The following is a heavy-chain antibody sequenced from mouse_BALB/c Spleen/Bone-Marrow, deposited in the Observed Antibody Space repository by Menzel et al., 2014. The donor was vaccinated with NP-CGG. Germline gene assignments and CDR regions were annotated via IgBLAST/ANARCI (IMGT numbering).Heavy chain of an antibody. J-gene: IGHJ1*01. D-gene: IGHD2-14*01. CDR1: GFNIKDTY. CDR2: IDPAIFT. CDR3: ASYRYGWYFDV. Sequence: EVKLQESGAELVKPGASVKLSCTASGFNIKDTYLHWVKQRPEQGLDWIGRIDPAIFTKYDPKFQGKATITADTSSNTAYLHLSSLTSEDTAVYYCASYRYGWYFDVWGAGPRSPSPQ. V-gene: IGHV14-3*02.